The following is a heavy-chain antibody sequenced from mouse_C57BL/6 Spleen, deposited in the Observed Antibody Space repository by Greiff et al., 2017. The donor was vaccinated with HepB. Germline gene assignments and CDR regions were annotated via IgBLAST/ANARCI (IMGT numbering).Heavy chain of an antibody. D-gene: IGHD2-4*01. CDR3: ARRAYDYDYAMDY. CDR1: GYSFTGYY. CDR2: INPSTGGT. Sequence: EVQLQQSGPELVKPGASVKISCKASGYSFTGYYINWVKQSPEKSLEWIGEINPSTGGTTYNQKFKAKATLTVDKSSSTAYMQLKSLTAEDSAVYYCARRAYDYDYAMDYWGQGTSVTVSS. J-gene: IGHJ4*01. V-gene: IGHV1-42*01.